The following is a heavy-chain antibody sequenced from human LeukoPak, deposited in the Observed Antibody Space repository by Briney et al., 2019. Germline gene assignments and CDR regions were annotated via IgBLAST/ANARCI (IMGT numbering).Heavy chain of an antibody. V-gene: IGHV3-30*19. CDR1: GFTFSRYG. Sequence: GGSLRLSCAASGFTFSRYGTHWVRQAPGKGLEWVAVISYDGSNKYYTDSVKGRFTISRDNSKNTLYLQMNSLRAEDTAVYYCARAQDRLRFLAIDPWGQGTLVTVSS. D-gene: IGHD3-3*01. CDR3: ARAQDRLRFLAIDP. CDR2: ISYDGSNK. J-gene: IGHJ5*02.